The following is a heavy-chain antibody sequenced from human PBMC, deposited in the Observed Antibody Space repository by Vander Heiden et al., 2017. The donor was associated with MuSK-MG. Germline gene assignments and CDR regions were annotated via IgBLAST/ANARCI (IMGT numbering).Heavy chain of an antibody. CDR2: ISGSGGST. J-gene: IGHJ3*02. CDR3: AKAGPLVVAATQENDLLIGAFDI. D-gene: IGHD2-15*01. V-gene: IGHV3-23*01. CDR1: GFTSSSYA. Sequence: EVQLLASGGGLVQPGGSPRLPCAASGFTSSSYAMSWVRQAPGKGLEWVSAISGSGGSTYYADSVKGRFTISRDNSKNTLYLQMNSRRAEDTAVYYCAKAGPLVVAATQENDLLIGAFDIWGQGTMVTVSS.